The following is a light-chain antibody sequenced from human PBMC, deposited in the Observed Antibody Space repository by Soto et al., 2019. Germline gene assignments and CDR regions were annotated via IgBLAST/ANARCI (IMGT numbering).Light chain of an antibody. V-gene: IGKV2-30*01. CDR1: RSLLYSDGNTY. Sequence: DVLMTQSPLSLPVTLGQPASISCRSSRSLLYSDGNTYLNWFQQRPGQSPRRLIYRVSKRDSGVXCXXSGRGSGTDFTLEISRVEAEDVGVYYCMGGTHGPYTFGQGTKLEIK. CDR3: MGGTHGPYT. J-gene: IGKJ2*01. CDR2: RVS.